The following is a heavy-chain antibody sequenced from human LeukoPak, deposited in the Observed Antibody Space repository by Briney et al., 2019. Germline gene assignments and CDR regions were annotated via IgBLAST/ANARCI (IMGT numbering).Heavy chain of an antibody. CDR2: INPSGGST. D-gene: IGHD6-6*01. CDR3: ARILAARPYDY. V-gene: IGHV1-46*01. Sequence: ASVKVSCKASGYTFTNYYMHWVRQAPGQGLEWMGIINPSGGSTSYAQKFQGRVTMTRDTSTSTVYMELSSLRSEDTAVYYCARILAARPYDYWGQGTLVTVSS. J-gene: IGHJ4*02. CDR1: GYTFTNYY.